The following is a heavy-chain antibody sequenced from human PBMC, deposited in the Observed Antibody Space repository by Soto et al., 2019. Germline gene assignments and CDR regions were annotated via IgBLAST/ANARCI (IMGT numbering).Heavy chain of an antibody. D-gene: IGHD5-18*01. J-gene: IGHJ4*02. CDR1: GGSISSYY. Sequence: SETLSLTCTVSGGSISSYYWSWIRQPPGKGLEWIGYIYYSGSTNYNPSLKSRATISVDTSKNQFSLKLSSVTAADTAVYYCASSGYSYGFALDYWGQGTLVTVSS. CDR3: ASSGYSYGFALDY. CDR2: IYYSGST. V-gene: IGHV4-59*01.